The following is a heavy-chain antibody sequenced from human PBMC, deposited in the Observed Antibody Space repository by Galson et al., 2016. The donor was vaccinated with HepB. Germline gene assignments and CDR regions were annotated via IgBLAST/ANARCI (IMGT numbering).Heavy chain of an antibody. CDR3: ARAGGRQVAGGISPRPRRGYFDY. Sequence: SETLSLTCAVYGGSFSTYYWSWIRQPPGKGLEWIGEISHSGSTNYNPSLKSRVTISVDTSKNQFSLKLSSVTAADTAVYYCARAGGRQVAGGISPRPRRGYFDYWGQGTLVTVSS. CDR2: ISHSGST. J-gene: IGHJ4*02. V-gene: IGHV4-34*01. D-gene: IGHD3-16*01. CDR1: GGSFSTYY.